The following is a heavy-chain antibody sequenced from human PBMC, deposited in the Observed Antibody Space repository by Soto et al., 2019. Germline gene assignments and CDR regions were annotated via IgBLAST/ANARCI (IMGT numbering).Heavy chain of an antibody. J-gene: IGHJ6*03. CDR1: GFTFDDYA. V-gene: IGHV3-9*01. CDR2: ISWNSGSI. CDR3: AKERRRVYYYYMDV. Sequence: PGGSLRLSCAASGFTFDDYAMHWVRQAPGKGLEWVSGISWNSGSIGYADSVKGRFTISRDNAKNSLYLQMNSLRAEDTALYYCAKERRRVYYYYMDVWGKGTTGTVSS.